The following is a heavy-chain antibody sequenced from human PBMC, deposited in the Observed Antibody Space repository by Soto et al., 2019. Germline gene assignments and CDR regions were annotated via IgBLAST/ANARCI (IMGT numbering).Heavy chain of an antibody. J-gene: IGHJ6*02. CDR1: GFTFTTYS. Sequence: HGGSMRLSCGACGFTFTTYSMNWVRQAPGKGLEWVSAISGSGGSTYYADSVKGRFTISRDNSKNTLYLQMNSLRAEDTAVYYCAKDLTIFGVVPASGMDVWGQGTTVTVSS. V-gene: IGHV3-23*01. CDR3: AKDLTIFGVVPASGMDV. CDR2: ISGSGGST. D-gene: IGHD3-3*01.